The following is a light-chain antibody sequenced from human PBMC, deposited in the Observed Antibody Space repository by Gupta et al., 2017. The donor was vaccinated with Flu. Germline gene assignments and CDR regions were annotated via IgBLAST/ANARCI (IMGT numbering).Light chain of an antibody. V-gene: IGKV2-30*01. CDR3: MQTTRWPT. CDR2: KVS. CDR1: QSLVYSDGDTY. Sequence: DIVMTQSPLSLPVNLAQPASISCRSSQSLVYSDGDTYLTWFHQRPGQSPRRLIYKVSNRDSGVPDRFSGSGSGTDFTLKISRVEAEDVGVYYCMQTTRWPTFGQGTKLEIK. J-gene: IGKJ2*01.